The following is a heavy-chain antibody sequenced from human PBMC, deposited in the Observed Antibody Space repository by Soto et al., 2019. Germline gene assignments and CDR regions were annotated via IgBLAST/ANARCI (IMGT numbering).Heavy chain of an antibody. CDR2: IYCSGST. J-gene: IGHJ3*02. Sequence: SETLSLTCTVSGGSISSYYWSWIRQPPGKGLEWIGYIYCSGSTNYNPSLKSRVTISVDTSKNQFSLKLSSVTAADTAVYFCARALILSGYYVHDAFHIWRQGTMVT. V-gene: IGHV4-59*01. CDR1: GGSISSYY. D-gene: IGHD3-9*01. CDR3: ARALILSGYYVHDAFHI.